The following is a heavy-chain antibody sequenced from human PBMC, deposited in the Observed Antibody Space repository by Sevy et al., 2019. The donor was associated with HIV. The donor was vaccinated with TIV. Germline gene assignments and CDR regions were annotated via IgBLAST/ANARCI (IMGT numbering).Heavy chain of an antibody. CDR2: ISGSDHTI. V-gene: IGHV3-11*01. Sequence: GGSLRLSCAASGFTFSDFYMSWIRQAPGKGLESISYISGSDHTIYYADSVKGRFTISRDNDKNSLYLQMNSLRAEDTAVYYCARDHVKDGDLGDYYYFAMDLWGQGTTVTVSS. J-gene: IGHJ6*02. CDR3: ARDHVKDGDLGDYYYFAMDL. D-gene: IGHD4-17*01. CDR1: GFTFSDFY.